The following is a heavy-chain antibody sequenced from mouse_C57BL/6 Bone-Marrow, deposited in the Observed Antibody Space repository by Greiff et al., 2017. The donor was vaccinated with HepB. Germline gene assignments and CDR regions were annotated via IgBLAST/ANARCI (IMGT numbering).Heavy chain of an antibody. CDR3: ARITTVVSHWYFDV. CDR1: GYTFTSYW. Sequence: VQLQQPGAELVRPGSSVKLSCKASGYTFTSYWMDWVKQRPGQGLEWIGNIYPSDSETHYNQKFKDKATLTVDKSSSTAYMQLSSLTSEDSAVYYCARITTVVSHWYFDVWGTGTTVTVSS. V-gene: IGHV1-61*01. J-gene: IGHJ1*03. D-gene: IGHD1-1*01. CDR2: IYPSDSET.